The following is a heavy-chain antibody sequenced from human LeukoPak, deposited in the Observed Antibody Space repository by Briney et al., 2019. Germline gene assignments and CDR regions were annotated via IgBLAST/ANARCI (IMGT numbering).Heavy chain of an antibody. Sequence: TGGSLRLSCAASGFTFTTFGMSWVRQAPGKGLERVSAISDSGGSTYYADSVKGRFTISRDNSKNTLYLQMDSLRAEDTVVYYCAKVLRYDSGGYYWYFDLWGRGTLVTVSS. CDR3: AKVLRYDSGGYYWYFDL. J-gene: IGHJ2*01. D-gene: IGHD3-22*01. V-gene: IGHV3-23*01. CDR2: ISDSGGST. CDR1: GFTFTTFG.